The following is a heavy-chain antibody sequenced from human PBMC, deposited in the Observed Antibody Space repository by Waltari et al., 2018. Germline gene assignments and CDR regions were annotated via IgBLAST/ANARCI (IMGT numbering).Heavy chain of an antibody. Sequence: QLQLQESGPGLVKPSETLSLTCTVSGGSISSSSYYWGWIRQPPGKGLEWIGSIYYSGSTYYNPSLKSRVTISVDTSKNQFSLKLSSVTAADTAVYYCARERIAVASRGPNYYYGMDVWGQGTTVTVSS. CDR3: ARERIAVASRGPNYYYGMDV. CDR2: IYYSGST. J-gene: IGHJ6*02. D-gene: IGHD6-19*01. V-gene: IGHV4-39*07. CDR1: GGSISSSSYY.